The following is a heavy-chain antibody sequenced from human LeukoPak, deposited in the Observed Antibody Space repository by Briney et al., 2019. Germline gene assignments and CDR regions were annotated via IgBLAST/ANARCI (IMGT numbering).Heavy chain of an antibody. CDR2: IGTTTSYT. Sequence: KPGGSLRLSCITSGFTFGDYYMTWVRQAPGRGLEWVSYIGTTTSYTNYADSVKGRFTISRDNAKNSLYLQMNSLGAEDTALYYCARGLYCSGGTCVKPLDFWGQGTLVTVSS. J-gene: IGHJ4*02. CDR3: ARGLYCSGGTCVKPLDF. D-gene: IGHD2-15*01. V-gene: IGHV3-11*06. CDR1: GFTFGDYY.